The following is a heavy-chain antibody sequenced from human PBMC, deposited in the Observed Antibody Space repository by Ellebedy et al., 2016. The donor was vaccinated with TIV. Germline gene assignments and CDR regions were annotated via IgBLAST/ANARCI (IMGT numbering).Heavy chain of an antibody. CDR3: ARYMTTVNPNFDH. V-gene: IGHV5-10-1*01. CDR1: GYSFTSDW. CDR2: IDPSDSYT. Sequence: GESLKISCKGSGYSFTSDWISWVRQMPGKGLEWMGRIDPSDSYTNYSPSFQGHVTISADKSISTAYLQWSSLKASDTSMYYCARYMTTVNPNFDHWGQGTLVTVSS. J-gene: IGHJ4*02. D-gene: IGHD4-17*01.